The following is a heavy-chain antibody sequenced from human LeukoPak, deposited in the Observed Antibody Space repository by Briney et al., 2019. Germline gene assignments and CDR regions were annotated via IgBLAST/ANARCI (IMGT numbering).Heavy chain of an antibody. V-gene: IGHV4-39*07. J-gene: IGHJ4*02. CDR2: IYYSGST. D-gene: IGHD1-7*01. Sequence: PSETLSLTCTVSGGSISSSSYYWGWIRQPPGKGLEWIGSIYYSGSTYYNPSLKSRVTISVDTSKNQFSLKLSSVTAADTAVYYCARGDWNYVLRSVAFDYWGQGTLVTVSS. CDR3: ARGDWNYVLRSVAFDY. CDR1: GGSISSSSYY.